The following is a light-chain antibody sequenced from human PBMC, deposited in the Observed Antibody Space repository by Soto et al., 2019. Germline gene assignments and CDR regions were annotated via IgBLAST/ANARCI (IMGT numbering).Light chain of an antibody. CDR1: QTVSSNY. Sequence: EIILTQSPDPLALSPGERATLSCRGSQTVSSNYLAWCQQRPGQAPRLLIYGASTRAAGIPDRFSGSGSGTDFTLTITRLEPEDSAVYFCQQYTGPPTTFGQGTRLEIK. CDR2: GAS. CDR3: QQYTGPPTT. V-gene: IGKV3-20*01. J-gene: IGKJ5*01.